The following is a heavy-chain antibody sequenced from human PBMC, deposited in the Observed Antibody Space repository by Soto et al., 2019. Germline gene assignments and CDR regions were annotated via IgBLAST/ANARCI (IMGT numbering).Heavy chain of an antibody. J-gene: IGHJ5*02. Sequence: SETLSLTCTVSGGSISSYYWSWIRQPPGKGLEWIGYIYYSGSTNYNPSLKSRVTISVDTSKNQFSLKLSSVTAADTAVYYCARDYYSKGFDPWGQGTLVTVSS. CDR3: ARDYYSKGFDP. D-gene: IGHD4-4*01. V-gene: IGHV4-59*01. CDR2: IYYSGST. CDR1: GGSISSYY.